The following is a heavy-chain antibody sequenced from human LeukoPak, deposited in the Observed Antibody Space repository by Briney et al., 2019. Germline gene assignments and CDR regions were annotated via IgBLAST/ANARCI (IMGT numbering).Heavy chain of an antibody. J-gene: IGHJ3*02. CDR2: ISAYNGNT. D-gene: IGHD2-2*01. CDR3: ARVVVVVPAAMRVHDAFDI. V-gene: IGHV1-18*01. CDR1: GYTFTSYG. Sequence: ASVKVSCKASGYTFTSYGISWVRQAPGQGLEWMGWISAYNGNTNYAQKLQGRVTMTTDTSTSTAYMELRSLRSDDTAVYYCARVVVVVPAAMRVHDAFDIWGQGTMVTVSS.